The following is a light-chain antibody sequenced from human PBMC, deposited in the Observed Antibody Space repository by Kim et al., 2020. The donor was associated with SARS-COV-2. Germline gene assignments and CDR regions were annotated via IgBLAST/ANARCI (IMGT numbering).Light chain of an antibody. J-gene: IGKJ4*01. CDR1: QGINTY. CDR2: AAS. Sequence: DIQLTQSPSSLSASIGDSVTITCRASQGINTYLNWYQQKPGKAPKLLIYAASNLQSGVPSRFTGSGSGTDFTLTISGLQPEDFATYYCQQSYTSLSLSFGGGTKVDIK. CDR3: QQSYTSLSLS. V-gene: IGKV1-39*01.